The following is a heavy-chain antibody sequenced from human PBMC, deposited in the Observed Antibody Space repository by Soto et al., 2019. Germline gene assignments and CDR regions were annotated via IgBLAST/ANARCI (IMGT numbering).Heavy chain of an antibody. Sequence: PSETLSLTCTVSGGSISSSSYYWGWIRQTPGKGLEWIWRTYYSGSTYYNPSQKSRVTISVDTSKNQFSLKLSSVTAADTVVYYCARHSPSFTPVVAATPLNWFDPWGQGTLVTVSS. CDR1: GGSISSSSYY. CDR2: TYYSGST. J-gene: IGHJ5*02. V-gene: IGHV4-39*01. D-gene: IGHD2-15*01. CDR3: ARHSPSFTPVVAATPLNWFDP.